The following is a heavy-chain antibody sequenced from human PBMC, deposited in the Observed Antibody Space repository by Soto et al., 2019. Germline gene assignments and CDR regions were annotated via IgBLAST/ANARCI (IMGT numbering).Heavy chain of an antibody. V-gene: IGHV3-30-3*01. D-gene: IGHD6-6*01. CDR1: GFPFSSFA. CDR2: ISYDGSNK. CDR3: ARMYSSSSKMTNWFDP. J-gene: IGHJ5*02. Sequence: PGGSLRLFFAASGFPFSSFAMHWVRQAPGKGLEWVAVISYDGSNKYYADSVKGRFTISRDNSKNTLYLQMNSLRAEDTAVYYCARMYSSSSKMTNWFDPWGQGTLVTVSS.